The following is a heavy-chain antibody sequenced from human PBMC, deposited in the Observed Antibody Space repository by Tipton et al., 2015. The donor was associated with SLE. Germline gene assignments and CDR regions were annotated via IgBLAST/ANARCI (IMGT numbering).Heavy chain of an antibody. CDR2: IYYSGST. J-gene: IGHJ4*02. CDR3: AREDGDKNYFDY. Sequence: TLSLTCTVSGYSISSDYYWGWIRQPPGKGLEWIGSIYYSGSTYYNPSLKSRVTISVDRSKNQFSLKLSSVTAADTAVYYCAREDGDKNYFDYWGQGTLVTVSS. CDR1: GYSISSDYY. D-gene: IGHD4-17*01. V-gene: IGHV4-38-2*02.